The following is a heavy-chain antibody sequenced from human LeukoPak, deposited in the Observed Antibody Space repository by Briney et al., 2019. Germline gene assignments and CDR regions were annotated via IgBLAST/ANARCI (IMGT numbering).Heavy chain of an antibody. CDR3: ARRDRSSWSEVVDY. V-gene: IGHV5-51*01. J-gene: IGHJ4*02. CDR2: IYPGDSDT. Sequence: GESLKISCKGSGYSFTTSWIGWVRQMPGKGLDWMGIIYPGDSDTRYSPPFQGQVTISADKSISTAYLQWSSLKASDTAMYYCARRDRSSWSEVVDYWGQGTLVTVSS. CDR1: GYSFTTSW. D-gene: IGHD6-13*01.